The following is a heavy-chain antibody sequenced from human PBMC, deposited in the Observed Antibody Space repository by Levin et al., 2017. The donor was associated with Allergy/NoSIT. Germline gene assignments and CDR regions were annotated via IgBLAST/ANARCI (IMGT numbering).Heavy chain of an antibody. Sequence: PGGSLRLSCAASGFTFSSYGMHWVRQAPGKGLEWVTVIWHDGSNKDYAHSVEGRFTISRDTSKNTVYLQMNSLRAEDTAVYYCARALRGYSYGELYYYGMDVWGQGTTVTVSS. V-gene: IGHV3-33*01. D-gene: IGHD5-18*01. CDR2: IWHDGSNK. CDR1: GFTFSSYG. CDR3: ARALRGYSYGELYYYGMDV. J-gene: IGHJ6*02.